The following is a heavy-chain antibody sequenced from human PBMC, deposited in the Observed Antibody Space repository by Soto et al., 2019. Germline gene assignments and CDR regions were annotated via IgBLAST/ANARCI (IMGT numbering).Heavy chain of an antibody. V-gene: IGHV1-69*06. CDR3: ARPKRSGYDRGDSYYHTMDV. D-gene: IGHD3-3*01. CDR2: ILPMFGAV. Sequence: QVQLVQSGTEVKKSESSVKVSCRASGGTSSNFVITLVRQVPGQGLEWLGGILPMFGAVKYAQKFQDRLIITADRSTQTAAMELGSLRSEDTAVYYCARPKRSGYDRGDSYYHTMDVWGHGTTVTVS. J-gene: IGHJ6*02. CDR1: GGTSSNFV.